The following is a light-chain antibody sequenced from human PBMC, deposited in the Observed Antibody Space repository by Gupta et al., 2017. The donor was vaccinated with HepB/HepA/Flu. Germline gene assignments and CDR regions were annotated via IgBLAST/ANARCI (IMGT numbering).Light chain of an antibody. J-gene: IGLJ2*01. CDR2: DDS. CDR3: QVWDGSSDNVV. V-gene: IGLV3-21*03. CDR1: NIGSKS. Sequence: YVLTQPPSVSVAPGKTAKITGEGSNIGSKSVHWYQQKPGQAPIAVVYDDSGRPSVLLERVSAAKSGNMATLTFSRVEPGDEADYYCQVWDGSSDNVVFGGGTKLTVL.